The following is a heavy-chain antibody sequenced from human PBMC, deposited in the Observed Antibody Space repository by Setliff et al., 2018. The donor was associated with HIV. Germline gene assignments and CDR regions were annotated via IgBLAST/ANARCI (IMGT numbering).Heavy chain of an antibody. J-gene: IGHJ4*02. CDR1: GYSISSGYY. CDR2: IYHSGST. CDR3: ARDPIYCGGDCYGDY. Sequence: PSETLSLTCTVSGYSISSGYYWGWIRQPPGKGLEWIGSIYHSGSTYYNPSLKSRVTISVDTSKNQFSLNLSSVTAADTAVYYCARDPIYCGGDCYGDYWGQGTLVTVSS. V-gene: IGHV4-38-2*02. D-gene: IGHD2-21*02.